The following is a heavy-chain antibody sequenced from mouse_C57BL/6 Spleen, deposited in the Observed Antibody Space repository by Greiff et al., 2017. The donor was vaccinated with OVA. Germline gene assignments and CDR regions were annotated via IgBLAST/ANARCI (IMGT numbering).Heavy chain of an antibody. CDR1: GYTFTDYN. CDR2: INPNNGGT. Sequence: VHVKQSGPELVKPGASVKIPCKASGYTFTDYNMDWVKQSHGKSLEWIGDINPNNGGTIYNQKFKGKATLTVDKSSSTAYMELRSLTSEDTAVYYCARFYYDYGAFAYWGQGTLVTVSA. CDR3: ARFYYDYGAFAY. D-gene: IGHD2-4*01. J-gene: IGHJ3*01. V-gene: IGHV1-18*01.